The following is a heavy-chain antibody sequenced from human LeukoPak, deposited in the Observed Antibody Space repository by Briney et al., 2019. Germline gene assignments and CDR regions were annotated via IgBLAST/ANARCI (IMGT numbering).Heavy chain of an antibody. CDR3: ARSSGYYYETNWLDP. J-gene: IGHJ5*02. D-gene: IGHD3-22*01. Sequence: SETLSLTCTVSGGSISSYYWSWIRQPPGKGLEWIGYIYYSGSTNYNPSLKSRVTISVDTSKNQFSLKLSSVTAADTAVYYCARSSGYYYETNWLDPWGQGTLVTVSS. V-gene: IGHV4-59*01. CDR2: IYYSGST. CDR1: GGSISSYY.